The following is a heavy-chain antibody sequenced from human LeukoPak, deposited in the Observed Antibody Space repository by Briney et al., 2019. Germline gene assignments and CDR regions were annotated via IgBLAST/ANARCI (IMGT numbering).Heavy chain of an antibody. V-gene: IGHV4-59*01. CDR2: IYYSGST. CDR3: ARVRITAYEYYFDY. J-gene: IGHJ4*02. D-gene: IGHD1-20*01. Sequence: SETLSLTCTVSGGSISSYYWSWIRQPPGKGLEWIGYIYYSGSTNYNPSLKSRVTISVDTSKNQFSLKLSSVTAADTAVYSCARVRITAYEYYFDYWGQGTLVTVYS. CDR1: GGSISSYY.